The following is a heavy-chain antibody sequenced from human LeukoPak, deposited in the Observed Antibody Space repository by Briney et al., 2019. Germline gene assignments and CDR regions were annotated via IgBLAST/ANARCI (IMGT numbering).Heavy chain of an antibody. Sequence: SVKVSCKASGGTFSSYAISWARQAPGQGLEWMGRIIPILGIANYAQKFQGRVTITADKSTSTAYMELSSLRSEDTAVYYCAREMGAIVARNYYSYYGMDVWGQGTTVTVSS. CDR3: AREMGAIVARNYYSYYGMDV. CDR1: GGTFSSYA. V-gene: IGHV1-69*04. J-gene: IGHJ6*02. CDR2: IIPILGIA. D-gene: IGHD5-12*01.